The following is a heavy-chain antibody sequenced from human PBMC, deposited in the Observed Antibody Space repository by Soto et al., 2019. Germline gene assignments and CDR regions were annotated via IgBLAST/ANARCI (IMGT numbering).Heavy chain of an antibody. Sequence: LRLSCAASGFTFSSYAMSWVRQAPGKGLEWVAVISYDGSNKYYADSVKGRFTISRDNSKNTLYLQMNSLRAEDTAVYYCAKDHERARLFDYWGQGTLVTVSS. V-gene: IGHV3-30*18. D-gene: IGHD6-6*01. J-gene: IGHJ4*02. CDR3: AKDHERARLFDY. CDR1: GFTFSSYA. CDR2: ISYDGSNK.